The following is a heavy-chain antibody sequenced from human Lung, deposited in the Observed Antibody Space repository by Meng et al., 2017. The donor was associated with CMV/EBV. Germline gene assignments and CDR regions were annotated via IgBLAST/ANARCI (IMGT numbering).Heavy chain of an antibody. J-gene: IGHJ6*02. CDR2: INPNSGGT. CDR1: GYTFTGYY. CDR3: ARDRKCSTSCRILKHYYGMDV. Sequence: ASVKVSCKASGYTFTGYYMHWVRQAPGQGLEWMGWINPNSGGTNYAQKFQGRVTMTRDTSISTAYMELSRLRSDDTAVYYRARDRKCSTSCRILKHYYGMDVWGQGTTVTVSS. V-gene: IGHV1-2*02. D-gene: IGHD2-2*01.